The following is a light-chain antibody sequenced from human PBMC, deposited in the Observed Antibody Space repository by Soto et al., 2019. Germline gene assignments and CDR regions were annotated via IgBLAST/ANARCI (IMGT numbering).Light chain of an antibody. V-gene: IGKV1-5*01. CDR1: QSIGTW. Sequence: DIQMTQSPSTLSASVGDRVTITCRASQSIGTWLAWYQQKPGKAPKLMIYHDSSLESGVPSGFSGSGSGTEFTLTISSLQPEDFATYYCQQYDRPPYTFGQGTNLEIK. J-gene: IGKJ2*01. CDR2: HDS. CDR3: QQYDRPPYT.